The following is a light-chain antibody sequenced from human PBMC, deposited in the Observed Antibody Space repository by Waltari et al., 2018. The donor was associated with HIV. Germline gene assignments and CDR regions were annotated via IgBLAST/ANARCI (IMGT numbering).Light chain of an antibody. CDR1: NIGSKS. V-gene: IGLV3-21*02. J-gene: IGLJ2*01. Sequence: SYVLTQPPSVSVAPGQTARITCGGNNIGSKSVHWYQQKPGQAPGLVVYDDNDRPSGIPERFSGSNSGNTATLTISRVEAGDEADYYCQVWDSSSDYPVFGGGTKLSVL. CDR3: QVWDSSSDYPV. CDR2: DDN.